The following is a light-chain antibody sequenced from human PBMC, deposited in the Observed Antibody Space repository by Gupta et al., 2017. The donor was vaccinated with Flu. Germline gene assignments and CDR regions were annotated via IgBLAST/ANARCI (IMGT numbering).Light chain of an antibody. J-gene: IGLJ3*02. CDR1: SSTIGNNY. CDR3: GTWDGGPGTGV. V-gene: IGLV1-51*01. Sequence: QSVLTQPPSVSAAPGQKVTISCSGISSTIGNNYVSWYQHLPGAAPKLLIYENTKRPSGIPDRFSGSKSGTSATLGITGLQTGDEADYYCGTWDGGPGTGVFGGGTKLTVL. CDR2: ENT.